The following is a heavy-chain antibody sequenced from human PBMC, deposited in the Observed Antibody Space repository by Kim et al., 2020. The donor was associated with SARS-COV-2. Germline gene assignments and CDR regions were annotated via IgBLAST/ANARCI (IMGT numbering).Heavy chain of an antibody. D-gene: IGHD6-13*01. Sequence: GGSLRLSCAASGFTFSNAWMSWVRQAPGKGLEWVGRIKSKTDGGTTDYAAPVKGRFTISRDDSKNTLYLQMNSLKTEDTAVYYCTTDRVSSSWYAYWGQGTLVTVYS. J-gene: IGHJ4*02. V-gene: IGHV3-15*01. CDR2: IKSKTDGGTT. CDR1: GFTFSNAW. CDR3: TTDRVSSSWYAY.